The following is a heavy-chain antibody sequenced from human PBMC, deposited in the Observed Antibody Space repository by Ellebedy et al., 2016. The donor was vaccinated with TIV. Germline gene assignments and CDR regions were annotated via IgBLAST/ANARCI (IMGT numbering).Heavy chain of an antibody. D-gene: IGHD1-26*01. CDR3: AGSWGWRHEY. CDR1: GFTFGDYA. Sequence: GGSLRLXXTASGFTFGDYAMNWVRQAPGKGLEWVGNIKQDASETLYVDSVKGRFTISRDNARNSLYLQINDLRAEDTAVYYCAGSWGWRHEYWGQGTLVTVSS. V-gene: IGHV3-7*01. CDR2: IKQDASET. J-gene: IGHJ4*02.